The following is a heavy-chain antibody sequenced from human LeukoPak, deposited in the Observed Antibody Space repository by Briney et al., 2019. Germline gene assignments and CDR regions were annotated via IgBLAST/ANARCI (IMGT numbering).Heavy chain of an antibody. J-gene: IGHJ4*02. D-gene: IGHD3-22*01. CDR2: ISTSGGT. V-gene: IGHV3-23*01. CDR1: GFTFSSYA. CDR3: ARDLDSSGYYHVVDS. Sequence: GGSLRLSCADSGFTFSSYAMSWVRQAPGKGLEWVSLISTSGGTHYADSVQGRFTISRDNSKNTLSLHMNSLRAEDTAVYYCARDLDSSGYYHVVDSWGQGALVTVSS.